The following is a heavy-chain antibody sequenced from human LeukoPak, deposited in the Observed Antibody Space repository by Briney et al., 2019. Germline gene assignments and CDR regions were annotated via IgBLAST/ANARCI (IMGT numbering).Heavy chain of an antibody. CDR3: ARDRTSGWYYFDY. D-gene: IGHD6-19*01. J-gene: IGHJ4*02. Sequence: ASVKVSCKASGYTFTGYYMHWVRQAPGQGLEWMGWINPNSGGTNYAQKFQGRVTMTRDTSISTAYMELSRLRSDDTAVYHCARDRTSGWYYFDYWGQGTLVTVSS. CDR2: INPNSGGT. V-gene: IGHV1-2*02. CDR1: GYTFTGYY.